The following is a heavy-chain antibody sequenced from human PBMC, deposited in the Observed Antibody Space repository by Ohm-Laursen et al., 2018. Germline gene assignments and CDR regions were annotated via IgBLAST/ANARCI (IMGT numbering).Heavy chain of an antibody. CDR2: FDPEDGET. J-gene: IGHJ4*02. CDR3: ATSQKSSDFWSAPESHYFDY. CDR1: GYTLTELS. D-gene: IGHD3-3*01. V-gene: IGHV1-24*01. Sequence: SVKVSCKVSGYTLTELSMHWVRQAPGKGLEWMGGFDPEDGETIYAQKFQGRVTMTEDTSTDTAYMELSSLRSEDTAVYYCATSQKSSDFWSAPESHYFDYWGQGTLVTVSS.